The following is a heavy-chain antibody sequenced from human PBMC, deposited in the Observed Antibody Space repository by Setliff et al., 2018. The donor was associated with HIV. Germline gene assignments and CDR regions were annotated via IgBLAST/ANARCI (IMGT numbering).Heavy chain of an antibody. V-gene: IGHV4-4*07. CDR2: IYTSGST. J-gene: IGHJ4*02. Sequence: ETLSLTCPVSGGSISNYYWSWIRQPPGKGLEWIGRIYTSGSTNYNPSLKSPVTMSVDTSKNQFSVRLSSVSAADTAVYFCARHVARFDYDTGGYYVSHFDYWGQGTQVTVSS. D-gene: IGHD3-22*01. CDR1: GGSISNYY. CDR3: ARHVARFDYDTGGYYVSHFDY.